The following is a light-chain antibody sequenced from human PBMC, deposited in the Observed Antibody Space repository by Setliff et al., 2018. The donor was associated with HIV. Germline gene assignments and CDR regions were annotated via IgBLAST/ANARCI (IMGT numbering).Light chain of an antibody. CDR1: SSDVGGYNY. J-gene: IGLJ2*01. CDR2: DVG. Sequence: QSALTQPASVSGSPGQSITISCTGTSSDVGGYNYVSWYQQHPGKAPKLMIYDVGTRPSGVSNRFSGSKSGNTASLTISGLQAEDEADYYCSSYTTSRPVFGGGTKVTVL. V-gene: IGLV2-14*01. CDR3: SSYTTSRPV.